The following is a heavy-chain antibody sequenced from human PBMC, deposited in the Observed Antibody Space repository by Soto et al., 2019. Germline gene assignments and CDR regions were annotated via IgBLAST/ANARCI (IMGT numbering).Heavy chain of an antibody. D-gene: IGHD2-15*01. V-gene: IGHV3-23*01. CDR3: ARDHLYCSGGSCWRPGMDV. J-gene: IGHJ6*02. CDR1: GFTLSSYA. Sequence: GGSLRLSCAASGFTLSSYAMSWVRQAPGKGLEWVSTFGGTGGYTYYADSVKGRFTISRDDSKNTLFLHMNSLRAADTAVYYCARDHLYCSGGSCWRPGMDVWGQGTTVTVSS. CDR2: FGGTGGYT.